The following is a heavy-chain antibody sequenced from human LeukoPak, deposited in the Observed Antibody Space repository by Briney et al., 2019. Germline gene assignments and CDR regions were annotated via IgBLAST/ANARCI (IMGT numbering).Heavy chain of an antibody. D-gene: IGHD3-22*01. J-gene: IGHJ4*02. CDR1: GGSISSSSYY. V-gene: IGHV4-39*01. CDR3: ARHFTEALYYDSSGYPLDY. CDR2: IYYSGST. Sequence: SETLLLTCTVSGGSISSSSYYWGWSRQPPGKGLEWIVSIYYSGSTYYNPSLKSRVTISVDTSKNQFSLKLSSVTAADTAVYYCARHFTEALYYDSSGYPLDYWGQGTLVTVSS.